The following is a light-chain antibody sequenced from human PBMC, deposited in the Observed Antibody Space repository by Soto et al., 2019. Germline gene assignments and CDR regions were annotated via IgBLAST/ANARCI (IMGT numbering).Light chain of an antibody. CDR2: DIS. CDR3: SSYTTINNLWV. V-gene: IGLV2-14*03. J-gene: IGLJ3*02. CDR1: SRDVGAYNF. Sequence: QSALTQPASVSGSPGQSVTISCTGISRDVGAYNFVSWYQQHQGRAPKLIMFDISSRPSGVSRRFSGSRSGSTASLTISGLQAEDEGDYYCSSYTTINNLWVFGGGTKLTVL.